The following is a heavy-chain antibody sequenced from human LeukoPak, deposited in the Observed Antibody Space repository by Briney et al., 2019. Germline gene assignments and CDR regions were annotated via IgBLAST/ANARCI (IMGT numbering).Heavy chain of an antibody. CDR1: GFTFSSYS. J-gene: IGHJ4*02. Sequence: PGGSLRLSCAASGFTFSSYSMKRGRQAPGKGMEGVTYIRSSSSNIYYADSVKGRLTISRDNAKNSLYLQMNSLRAEDTAVYYCARDLVPAAPYYFDYWGQGTLVTVSS. V-gene: IGHV3-48*01. CDR3: ARDLVPAAPYYFDY. CDR2: IRSSSSNI. D-gene: IGHD2-2*01.